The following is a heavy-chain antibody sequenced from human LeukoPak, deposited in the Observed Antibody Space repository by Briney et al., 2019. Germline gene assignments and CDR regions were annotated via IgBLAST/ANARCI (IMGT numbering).Heavy chain of an antibody. Sequence: VASVKVSCKASGYSFTSYGITWVRQAPGQGLEWMGWISGHNGYTNYAQKLQGRVTMTTDTSTSTAYMELRSLRSEDTAVYYCARAVVSGSYYLDYWGQGTLVTVSS. D-gene: IGHD1-26*01. CDR2: ISGHNGYT. CDR3: ARAVVSGSYYLDY. CDR1: GYSFTSYG. V-gene: IGHV1-18*01. J-gene: IGHJ4*02.